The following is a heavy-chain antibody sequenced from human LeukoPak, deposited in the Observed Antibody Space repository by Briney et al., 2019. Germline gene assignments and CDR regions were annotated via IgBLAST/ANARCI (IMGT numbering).Heavy chain of an antibody. V-gene: IGHV3-23*01. D-gene: IGHD1-26*01. CDR1: GFTCSSYA. CDR2: ISASDSST. CDR3: AKLPNTGSYFYY. Sequence: GGSLRLSCAASGFTCSSYAMSWVRQAPGKGLEWVSVISASDSSTYYADSVKGRFSISRDNSKNTLYLQMNSLKAEDTAIYYCAKLPNTGSYFYYWGQGTLVTVSS. J-gene: IGHJ4*02.